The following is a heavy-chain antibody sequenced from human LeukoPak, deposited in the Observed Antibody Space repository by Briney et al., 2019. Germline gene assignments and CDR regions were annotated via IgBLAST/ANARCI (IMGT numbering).Heavy chain of an antibody. Sequence: GGSLRLSCAASGFTFSSYWMHWVRQTPGKGLVWVSRINSDGTSTNYADSVKGRFTISRDNAKNTLYLQMNSLRAEDTAVYYCARGHQEADYGDSDYWGQGTLVTVSS. CDR1: GFTFSSYW. CDR3: ARGHQEADYGDSDY. J-gene: IGHJ4*02. V-gene: IGHV3-74*01. CDR2: INSDGTST. D-gene: IGHD4-17*01.